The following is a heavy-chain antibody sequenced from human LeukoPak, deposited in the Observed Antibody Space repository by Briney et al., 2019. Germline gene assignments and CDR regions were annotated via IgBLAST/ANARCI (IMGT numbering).Heavy chain of an antibody. CDR3: ARDRSTGSYFFFDY. D-gene: IGHD6-19*01. CDR1: GFTFDTFG. V-gene: IGHV3-33*07. J-gene: IGHJ4*02. Sequence: PGGSLRLSCLASGFTFDTFGMYWARQAPGKGLEWVAVIWHDGSNKYYTDSVKGRFTISRDNSKNTFYLQMNSLRAEDTAVYYCARDRSTGSYFFFDYWGQGVLVTVSS. CDR2: IWHDGSNK.